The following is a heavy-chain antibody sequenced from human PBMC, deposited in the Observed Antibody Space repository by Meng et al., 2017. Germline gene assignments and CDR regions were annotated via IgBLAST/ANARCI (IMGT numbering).Heavy chain of an antibody. D-gene: IGHD2/OR15-2a*01. V-gene: IGHV3-33*06. CDR1: GFTFSSYG. CDR2: IWYDGSNK. J-gene: IGHJ4*02. CDR3: AKLIAPSAY. Sequence: VQLVGSGGGVVQPGRSLRLSCAASGFTFSSYGMHWVRQAPGKGLEWVAVIWYDGSNKYYADSVKGRFTISRDNSKNTLYLQMNSLRVEDTAVYYCAKLIAPSAYWGQGTLVTVSS.